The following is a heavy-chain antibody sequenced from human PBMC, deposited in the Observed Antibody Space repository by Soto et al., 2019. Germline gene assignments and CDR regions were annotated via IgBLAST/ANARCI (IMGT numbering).Heavy chain of an antibody. V-gene: IGHV4-34*01. Sequence: QVQLQQWGEGLLKPSETLSLTCAVYGGSFSGYYWSWIRQPPGKGLEWIGEINHSGSTNYNPSLKSRVTISVDTSKNQFSLKLSSVTAADTAVYYCASLGYCSGGSCFIDAFDIWGQGTMVTVSS. CDR2: INHSGST. CDR3: ASLGYCSGGSCFIDAFDI. D-gene: IGHD2-15*01. CDR1: GGSFSGYY. J-gene: IGHJ3*02.